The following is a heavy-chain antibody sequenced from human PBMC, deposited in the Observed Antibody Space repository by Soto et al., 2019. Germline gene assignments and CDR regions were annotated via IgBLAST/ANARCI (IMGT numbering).Heavy chain of an antibody. V-gene: IGHV1-46*01. CDR1: GYTFTSYY. J-gene: IGHJ6*02. D-gene: IGHD4-17*01. CDR3: ARTYGDYVSDGYGMDV. CDR2: INPSGGST. Sequence: AASVKVSCKASGYTFTSYYMHWVRQAPGQGLEWMGIINPSGGSTSYAQKFQGRVTMTRDTSTSTVYMELSSLRSEDTAVYYCARTYGDYVSDGYGMDVWGQGTTVTVSS.